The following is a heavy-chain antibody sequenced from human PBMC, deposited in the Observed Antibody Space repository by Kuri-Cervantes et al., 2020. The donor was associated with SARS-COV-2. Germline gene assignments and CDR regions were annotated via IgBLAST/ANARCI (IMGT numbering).Heavy chain of an antibody. Sequence: SVKVSCKASGGTFSSYAISWVRQAPGQGLEWMGRIIPILGTANYAQKFQGRVTITADKSTSTAYMELSSLRSEDTAVYYCASRRGYSYGIAVGDAFDIWSQGTMVTVSS. V-gene: IGHV1-69*04. J-gene: IGHJ3*02. CDR2: IIPILGTA. CDR1: GGTFSSYA. D-gene: IGHD5-18*01. CDR3: ASRRGYSYGIAVGDAFDI.